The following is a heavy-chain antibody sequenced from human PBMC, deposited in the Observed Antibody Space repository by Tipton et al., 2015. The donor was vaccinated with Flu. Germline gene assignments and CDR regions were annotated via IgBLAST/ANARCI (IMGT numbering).Heavy chain of an antibody. J-gene: IGHJ3*01. CDR3: ARLWESNYEVDL. Sequence: TLSLTCTVSGYSITSAYYWGWIRQPPGKGLEWIGNNYHSGSTYYSPSLKSRVTISLDTSKNQFSLNLSPLTAAGTAVYYCARLWESNYEVDLWGHGTMVTVSS. CDR2: NYHSGST. V-gene: IGHV4-38-2*02. D-gene: IGHD1-26*01. CDR1: GYSITSAYY.